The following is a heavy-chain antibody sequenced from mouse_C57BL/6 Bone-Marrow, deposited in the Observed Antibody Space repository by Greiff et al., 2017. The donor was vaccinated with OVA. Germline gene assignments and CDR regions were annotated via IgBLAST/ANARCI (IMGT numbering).Heavy chain of an antibody. CDR1: GYAFSSSW. CDR3: ARGDYYGSSASGY. V-gene: IGHV1-82*01. J-gene: IGHJ2*01. CDR2: IYPGDGDT. D-gene: IGHD1-1*01. Sequence: VQLQQSGPELVKPGASVKISCKASGYAFSSSWMNWVKQRPGKGLEWIGRIYPGDGDTNYNGKFKGKATLTADKSSSTAYMQLSSLTSEDSAVYFCARGDYYGSSASGYWGQGTTLTVSS.